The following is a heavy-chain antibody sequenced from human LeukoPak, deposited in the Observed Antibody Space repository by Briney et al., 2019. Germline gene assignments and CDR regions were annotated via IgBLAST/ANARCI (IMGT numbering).Heavy chain of an antibody. D-gene: IGHD3-3*01. CDR2: ISRASESI. CDR3: ARDFLSGYPFDY. J-gene: IGHJ4*02. CDR1: GFNFNAYS. Sequence: GGSLRLSCAASGFNFNAYSMAWVRQAPGKGLEWVSIISRASESIFYADSVKGRFTISRDNAKNSLYLQMNSLRAEDTAVYYCARDFLSGYPFDYWGQGTLVTVSS. V-gene: IGHV3-21*01.